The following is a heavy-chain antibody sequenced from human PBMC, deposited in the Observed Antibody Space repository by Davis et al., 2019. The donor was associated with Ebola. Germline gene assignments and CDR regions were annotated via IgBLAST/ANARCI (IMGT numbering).Heavy chain of an antibody. Sequence: GESLKISCAASGFTFSDYYMSWIRQVPGKGLEWVSYISSSGSTIYYAGSVRGRFTISRDNSKNTLYLQMNSLRAEDTAVYYCAKELKPGNYYDSSGLDYWGQGTLVTVSS. CDR3: AKELKPGNYYDSSGLDY. CDR1: GFTFSDYY. CDR2: ISSSGSTI. V-gene: IGHV3-11*01. D-gene: IGHD3-22*01. J-gene: IGHJ4*02.